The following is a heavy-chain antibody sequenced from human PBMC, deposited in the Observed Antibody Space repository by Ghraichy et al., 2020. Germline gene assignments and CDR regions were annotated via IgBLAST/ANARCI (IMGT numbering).Heavy chain of an antibody. CDR1: GYTFTSYY. CDR2: INPSGGST. D-gene: IGHD6-6*01. V-gene: IGHV1-46*01. CDR3: ASGRGQLAQFVGYYYGMDV. Sequence: ASVKVSCKASGYTFTSYYMHWVRQAPGQGLEWMGIINPSGGSTSYAQKFQGRVTMTRDTSTSTVYMELSSLRSEDTAVYYCASGRGQLAQFVGYYYGMDVWGQGTTVTVSS. J-gene: IGHJ6*02.